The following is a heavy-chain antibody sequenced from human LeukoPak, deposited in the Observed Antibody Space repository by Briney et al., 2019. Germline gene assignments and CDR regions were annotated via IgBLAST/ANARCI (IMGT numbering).Heavy chain of an antibody. CDR3: ARYIRTTATTSSLPGGGMGV. V-gene: IGHV4-39*01. D-gene: IGHD1-1*01. CDR1: GDSISSSSYY. J-gene: IGHJ6*02. CDR2: FYYGGNS. Sequence: PSATLSLTCTVSGDSISSSSYYWGWIRQPPGKGLEWIRNFYYGGNSYYNPSLRSRVTISVDTSKNQFSLKVNSVIAADTAVYYCARYIRTTATTSSLPGGGMGVWGQGTTVTVS.